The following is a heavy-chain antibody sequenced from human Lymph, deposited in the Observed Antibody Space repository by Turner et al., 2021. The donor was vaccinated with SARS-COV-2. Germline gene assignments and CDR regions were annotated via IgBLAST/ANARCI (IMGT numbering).Heavy chain of an antibody. J-gene: IGHJ3*02. CDR3: ARDIVPYDILTGAYIDAFDI. V-gene: IGHV4-4*02. Sequence: QVQLQESGPGLVKPSGTLSLTCAVSGGSISSRNWWSWGRQPPGKGLEWMGEIYHCGSTNYNPSLKSRVTISVDKSKNQFSLKLSFVTAADTAVYYCARDIVPYDILTGAYIDAFDIWGQGTMVTISS. CDR1: GGSISSRNW. CDR2: IYHCGST. D-gene: IGHD3-9*01.